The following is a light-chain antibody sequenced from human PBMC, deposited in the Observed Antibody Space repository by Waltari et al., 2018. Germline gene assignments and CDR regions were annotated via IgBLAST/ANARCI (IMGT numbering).Light chain of an antibody. J-gene: IGLJ3*02. CDR1: NIGSKS. CDR2: YDT. Sequence: YVLTQPPSVSVDPGKTARLTCGGDNIGSKSVNWYQQKPGQAPVLVMFYDTARPSEIPEGFAGSNSGNTATLTSGWVEAGDEADYHCQVWDDVTDSGVFGGGTKLTVL. V-gene: IGLV3-21*04. CDR3: QVWDDVTDSGV.